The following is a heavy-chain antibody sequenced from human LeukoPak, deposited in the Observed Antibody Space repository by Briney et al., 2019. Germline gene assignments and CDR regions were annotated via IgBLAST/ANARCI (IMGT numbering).Heavy chain of an antibody. CDR1: GFIFSNFA. V-gene: IGHV3-23*01. D-gene: IGHD3-3*01. CDR3: AQDPAGVVIN. CDR2: ITATGGRT. Sequence: GSRRLSCAASGFIFSNFAMSWVRQAPGKGLEWVSTITATGGRTDYADSVKGRFTISRDNSKNTLSLQMNSLRAEDTAMYYCAQDPAGVVINWGQGSLVTVSS. J-gene: IGHJ4*02.